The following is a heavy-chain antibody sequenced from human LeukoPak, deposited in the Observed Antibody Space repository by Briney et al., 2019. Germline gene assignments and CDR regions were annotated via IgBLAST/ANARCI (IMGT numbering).Heavy chain of an antibody. D-gene: IGHD3-22*01. CDR2: IYSGGST. V-gene: IGHV3-53*01. J-gene: IGHJ4*02. CDR3: VRGGYYYYFDY. CDR1: GFTVSSNY. Sequence: GGSLRLSCAASGFTVSSNYMSWVRQAPGKGLEWVSVIYSGGSTYYADSVKGRFTISRDNSKNTLYLQMNSLRAEDTAVYYCVRGGYYYYFDYWGQGTLVTVSS.